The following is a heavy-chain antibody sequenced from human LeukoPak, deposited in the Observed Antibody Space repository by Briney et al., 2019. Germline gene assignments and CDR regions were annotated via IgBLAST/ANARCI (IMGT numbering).Heavy chain of an antibody. V-gene: IGHV3-21*06. CDR1: RFPFCIYD. CDR2: ISNCSYI. J-gene: IGHJ6*03. D-gene: IGHD1-26*01. Sequence: GGSLRLSCAASRFPFCIYDKHCVPHAPGRGLEWISSISNCSYIYYADSVKGRFTISRDNAKNSLFLQMNNLSPDDTAVYFCARDPYSGNYGNYYYYYVDVWGKGTTVTISS. CDR3: ARDPYSGNYGNYYYYYVDV.